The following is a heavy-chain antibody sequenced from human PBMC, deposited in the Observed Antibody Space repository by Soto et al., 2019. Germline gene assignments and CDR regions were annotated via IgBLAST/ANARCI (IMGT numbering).Heavy chain of an antibody. V-gene: IGHV4-59*01. Sequence: SETLSLTCTVSGGSISSYYWSWIRQPPGKGLEWIGYIYYSGSINYNPSLKSRVTISVDTSKNQFSLKLSSVTAADTAVYYCARDRGWNYRGWFDPWGQGNLVTVSS. J-gene: IGHJ5*02. CDR3: ARDRGWNYRGWFDP. D-gene: IGHD1-7*01. CDR2: IYYSGSI. CDR1: GGSISSYY.